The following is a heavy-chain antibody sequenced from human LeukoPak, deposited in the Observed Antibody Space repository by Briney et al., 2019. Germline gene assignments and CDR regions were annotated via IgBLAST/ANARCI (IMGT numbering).Heavy chain of an antibody. Sequence: ASVKVSCKASRYTFTGYYMHWVRQAPGQGLEWMGWINPNSGGTNYAQKFQGRVTMTRDTSISTAYMELSRLRSDDTAVYYCARDLGYCSSTSCYTFDYWGQGTLVTVSS. V-gene: IGHV1-2*02. D-gene: IGHD2-2*02. CDR2: INPNSGGT. CDR3: ARDLGYCSSTSCYTFDY. CDR1: RYTFTGYY. J-gene: IGHJ4*02.